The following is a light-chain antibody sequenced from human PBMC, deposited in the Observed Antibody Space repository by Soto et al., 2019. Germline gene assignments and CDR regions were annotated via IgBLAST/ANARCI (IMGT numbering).Light chain of an antibody. V-gene: IGKV1-39*01. Sequence: IQITQFPSSLSASGGDRVTITCRASQSINIYLNWYQQKPGQAPNLLIYAASSLQSGVPSRFSGSGSETDFTIIISSLQAEDVATYYCQQCYSTPHTFGEGTRLEIK. CDR1: QSINIY. CDR2: AAS. CDR3: QQCYSTPHT. J-gene: IGKJ2*01.